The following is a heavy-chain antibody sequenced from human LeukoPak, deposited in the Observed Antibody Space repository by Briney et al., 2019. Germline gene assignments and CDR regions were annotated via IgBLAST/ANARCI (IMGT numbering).Heavy chain of an antibody. Sequence: GGSLRLSCAASGFTFDDYGMSWVRQAPGKGLEWVSVIYSGGRTYYADSVKGRFTISRDNSKNTLYLQMNSLRAEDTAVYYCAREQSGYYDSSGYFNDWGQGTLVTVSS. CDR1: GFTFDDYG. CDR3: AREQSGYYDSSGYFND. J-gene: IGHJ4*02. CDR2: IYSGGRT. V-gene: IGHV3-66*01. D-gene: IGHD3-22*01.